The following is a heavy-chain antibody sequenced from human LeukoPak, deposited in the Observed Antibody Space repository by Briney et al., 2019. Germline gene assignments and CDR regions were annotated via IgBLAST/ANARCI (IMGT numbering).Heavy chain of an antibody. CDR3: ARDLRGGAGYSYGPDYYFDY. V-gene: IGHV4-4*07. CDR1: GGSISSYY. J-gene: IGHJ4*02. CDR2: IYTSGST. Sequence: SETLSLTCTVSGGSISSYYWSWIRQPAGKGLEWIGRIYTSGSTNYNPSLKSRVTMSVDTSKNQVSLKRSSVTDADTAVYYCARDLRGGAGYSYGPDYYFDYWGQGTLVTVSS. D-gene: IGHD5-18*01.